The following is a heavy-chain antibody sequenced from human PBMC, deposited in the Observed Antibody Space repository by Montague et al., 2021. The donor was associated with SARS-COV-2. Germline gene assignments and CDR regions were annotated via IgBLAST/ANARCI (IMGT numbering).Heavy chain of an antibody. CDR1: GGSISSYSFY. Sequence: SETLSLTCTVSGGSISSYSFYWGWIRQPPGKGLEWIGKIYYSGNTYYNPSLKSRVTISIDTSKNQFSLNVISVTAADTAVYYCASPRAVVTYDIWGQGTMVTVSS. CDR3: ASPRAVVTYDI. J-gene: IGHJ3*02. CDR2: IYYSGNT. V-gene: IGHV4-39*01. D-gene: IGHD2-21*01.